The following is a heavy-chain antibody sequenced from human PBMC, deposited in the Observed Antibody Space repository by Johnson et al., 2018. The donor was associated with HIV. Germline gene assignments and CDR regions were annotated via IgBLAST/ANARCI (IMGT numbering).Heavy chain of an antibody. V-gene: IGHV3-30*02. Sequence: QVQLVESGGGVVQPGGSMRLSCAASGFTFSSYGMHWVRQAPGKGLEWVAFIRSDGSNKYYADSVKGRFTISRDNSKNTLYLQMNSLRAEDTAVYYCARGFDAFDIWGQGTMVTVSS. J-gene: IGHJ3*02. CDR2: IRSDGSNK. CDR1: GFTFSSYG. CDR3: ARGFDAFDI.